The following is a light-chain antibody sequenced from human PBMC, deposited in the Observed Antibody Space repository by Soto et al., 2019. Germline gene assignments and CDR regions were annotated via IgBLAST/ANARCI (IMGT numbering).Light chain of an antibody. CDR1: QSISSW. V-gene: IGKV1-5*01. J-gene: IGKJ2*01. Sequence: DIQMTQSPPSLSASVGDRVIITCRASQSISSWLAWYQQKPRKAPKLLIYEVSSLDSGVPSRFSGSGSGTEFTLTISSLQPDDFATYYCQQYLSSPYTFGQGTKVDIK. CDR3: QQYLSSPYT. CDR2: EVS.